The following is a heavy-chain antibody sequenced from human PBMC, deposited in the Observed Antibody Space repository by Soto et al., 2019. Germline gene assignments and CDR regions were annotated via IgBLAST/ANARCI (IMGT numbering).Heavy chain of an antibody. Sequence: QVQLVESGGGVVQPGRSLGLSCAASGFTFSSYGMHWVRQAPGKGLEWVAIISYDGSEKYYAGSVKGRFTISRDNSKNTLYLQMNSLRAEDTAVYYCAKGAVTSSLYYFDYWGQGTLVTVSS. J-gene: IGHJ4*02. CDR3: AKGAVTSSLYYFDY. V-gene: IGHV3-30*18. CDR2: ISYDGSEK. D-gene: IGHD4-17*01. CDR1: GFTFSSYG.